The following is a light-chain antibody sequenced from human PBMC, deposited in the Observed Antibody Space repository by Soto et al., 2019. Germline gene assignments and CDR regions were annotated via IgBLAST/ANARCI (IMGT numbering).Light chain of an antibody. CDR2: GAS. V-gene: IGKV3-15*01. J-gene: IGKJ1*01. CDR3: QQYNNWPRT. CDR1: QSVSSSY. Sequence: EIVLTQSPGTLSLSPGERATLSCRASQSVSSSYLAWYQQKPGRAPRLLIHGASTRATGFPGRFSGSGSGTEFTLTISSLQSEDFAVYYCQQYNNWPRTFGQGTKVDI.